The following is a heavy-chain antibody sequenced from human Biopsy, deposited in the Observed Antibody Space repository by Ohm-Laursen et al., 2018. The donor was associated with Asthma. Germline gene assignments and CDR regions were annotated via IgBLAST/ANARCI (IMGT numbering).Heavy chain of an antibody. J-gene: IGHJ4*02. CDR2: FLYDGSNK. CDR3: ARDAWELQKPYAYYFDY. Sequence: SLRLSRAASGFTFSCYAIHWVRPAPRKGPAGVAVFLYDGSNKYYADSVKGRFTISRDNSKNTLYLQMNSLRAEDTAVYYCARDAWELQKPYAYYFDYWGQGTLVTVSS. CDR1: GFTFSCYA. D-gene: IGHD1-26*01. V-gene: IGHV3-30-3*01.